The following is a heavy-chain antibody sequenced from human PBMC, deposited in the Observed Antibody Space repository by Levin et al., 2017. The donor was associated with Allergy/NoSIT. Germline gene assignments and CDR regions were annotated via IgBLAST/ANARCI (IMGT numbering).Heavy chain of an antibody. CDR3: ANSRFNSFSVRRPCDY. D-gene: IGHD2/OR15-2a*01. Sequence: GGSLRLSCAASGFIFRNEGMYWFRHTPGKGLEWVALISYDATKKYYADSVKGRFTISRDNSKNTLYLQMDSLRAEDTAVYYCANSRFNSFSVRRPCDYWGQGTLVTVSS. CDR2: ISYDATKK. J-gene: IGHJ4*02. CDR1: GFIFRNEG. V-gene: IGHV3-30*18.